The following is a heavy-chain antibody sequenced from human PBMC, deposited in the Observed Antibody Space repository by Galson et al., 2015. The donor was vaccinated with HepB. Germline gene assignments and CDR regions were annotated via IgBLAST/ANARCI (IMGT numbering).Heavy chain of an antibody. D-gene: IGHD3-10*01. CDR2: ISSTSNYI. Sequence: SLRLSCAASGFTLSLYSMNWVRQTPGKGLEWISSISSTSNYIYYSDSVEGRSTISRDNSKNSLYLQMNSLRAEDTAIYYCTRNRGTSSWGYYGMDVWDQGTTVTVSS. CDR1: GFTLSLYS. CDR3: TRNRGTSSWGYYGMDV. V-gene: IGHV3-21*01. J-gene: IGHJ6*02.